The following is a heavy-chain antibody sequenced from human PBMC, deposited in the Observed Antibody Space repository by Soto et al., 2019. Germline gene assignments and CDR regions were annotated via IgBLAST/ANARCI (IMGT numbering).Heavy chain of an antibody. J-gene: IGHJ6*02. CDR3: ATGGAGSFDWFKEHAIPFPETTSAAFDI. CDR2: IYHSGST. CDR1: GVSISSSNW. V-gene: IGHV4-4*02. Sequence: PGETLSLTCAVSGVSISSSNWWRLVRQPPGEGVEGIWEIYHSGSTNYDPSVKGRVTISVDKSKNQFSLKLSSVTPADTAVYYCATGGAGSFDWFKEHAIPFPETTSAAFDICGQRTTVPVS. D-gene: IGHD3-9*01.